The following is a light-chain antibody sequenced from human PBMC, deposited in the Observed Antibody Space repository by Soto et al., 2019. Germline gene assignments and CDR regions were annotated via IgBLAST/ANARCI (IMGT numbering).Light chain of an antibody. CDR1: QSVSTN. Sequence: ETVMTQSPATLSLSPGGRATLSCSASQSVSTNLAWYQYEPGQAPRLLISGASTRATGIPDRFSGSRSGTEFTLTISSLQPEDFATYDGQQFNNYPISFGRGTRLEIK. CDR2: GAS. V-gene: IGKV3D-15*01. J-gene: IGKJ5*01. CDR3: QQFNNYPIS.